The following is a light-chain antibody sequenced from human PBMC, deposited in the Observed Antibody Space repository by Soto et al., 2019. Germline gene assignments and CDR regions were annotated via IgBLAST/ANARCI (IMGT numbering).Light chain of an antibody. Sequence: IQMTQSPSTLSASIGDRVTITCRASQNILSWLAWYQQKPGKAPKLLIYDVSNLASGVPSRFSGSGSDTEFNLTISSLQPDDFATYYCQQYNSYLVTFGQGTKVEIK. J-gene: IGKJ1*01. CDR3: QQYNSYLVT. CDR2: DVS. CDR1: QNILSW. V-gene: IGKV1-5*01.